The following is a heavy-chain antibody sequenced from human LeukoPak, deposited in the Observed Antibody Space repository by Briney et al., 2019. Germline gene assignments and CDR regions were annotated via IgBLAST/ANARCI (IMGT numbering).Heavy chain of an antibody. J-gene: IGHJ6*03. V-gene: IGHV3-9*01. CDR1: GFPFDDSA. Sequence: PGGSLILSCAAYGFPFDDSAIHWVRQAPGKGLGWVSGISWNRGRIGYADSVKGRFTISRDNAKNSLYLQMNSLRAEDTALYYCAKGTSSGYYHSHYYMDVWGKGTTVTISS. CDR2: ISWNRGRI. D-gene: IGHD3-22*01. CDR3: AKGTSSGYYHSHYYMDV.